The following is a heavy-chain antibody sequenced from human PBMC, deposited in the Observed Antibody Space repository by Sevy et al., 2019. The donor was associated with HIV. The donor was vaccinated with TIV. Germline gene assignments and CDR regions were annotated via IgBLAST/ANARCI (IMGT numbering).Heavy chain of an antibody. D-gene: IGHD3-22*01. V-gene: IGHV3-48*01. Sequence: GGSLRLSCAASGFTFSLYSMTWVRQAPGKGPEWISYITTSSSIIYYGDSVNGRFTISRANAKNLLYLQISSLRVEDTAVYYCARSFYDSSGFSGYYRLDYWGQGTLVTVSS. CDR3: ARSFYDSSGFSGYYRLDY. CDR2: ITTSSSII. CDR1: GFTFSLYS. J-gene: IGHJ4*02.